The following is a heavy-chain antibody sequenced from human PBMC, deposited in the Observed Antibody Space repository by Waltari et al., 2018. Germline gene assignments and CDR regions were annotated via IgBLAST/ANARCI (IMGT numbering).Heavy chain of an antibody. D-gene: IGHD6-6*01. CDR2: IYYSGST. V-gene: IGHV4-59*01. Sequence: QVQLQESGPGLVKPSETLSLTCTVSGGSISSYYWSWIRQPPGKGLEWIGYIYYSGSTNYNPSLKSRVTISVDTSKNQFSLKLSSVTAADTAVYYCARGIAARPRFNWFDPWGQGTLVTVSS. CDR3: ARGIAARPRFNWFDP. J-gene: IGHJ5*02. CDR1: GGSISSYY.